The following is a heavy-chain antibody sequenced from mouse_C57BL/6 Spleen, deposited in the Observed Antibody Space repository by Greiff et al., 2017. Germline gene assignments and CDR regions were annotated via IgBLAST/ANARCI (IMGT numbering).Heavy chain of an antibody. CDR1: GYTFTSYW. CDR3: AIYYYGSSYAMDY. Sequence: QVQLQQSGAELVRPGSSVKLSCKASGYTFTSYWMHWVKQRPIQGLEWIGNIDPSDSETHYNQKFKDKATLTVDKSSSTAYMQLSSLTSEDSAVYYCAIYYYGSSYAMDYWGQGTSVTVSS. V-gene: IGHV1-52*01. J-gene: IGHJ4*01. CDR2: IDPSDSET. D-gene: IGHD1-1*01.